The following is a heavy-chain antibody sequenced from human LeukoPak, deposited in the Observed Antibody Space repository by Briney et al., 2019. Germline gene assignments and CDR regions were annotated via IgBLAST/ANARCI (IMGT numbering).Heavy chain of an antibody. CDR3: AGDPGIFYLPYYYYMDV. CDR2: INTDGKAT. CDR1: GFTFSSYW. V-gene: IGHV3-74*01. D-gene: IGHD1-26*01. J-gene: IGHJ6*03. Sequence: GGSLRLSCAASGFTFSSYWMHWVRQAPGEGLLWVARINTDGKATTYADSVKGRFTISRDNARDTVYLQMNSLRAEDTSVYYCAGDPGIFYLPYYYYMDVRVKGATVTDSS.